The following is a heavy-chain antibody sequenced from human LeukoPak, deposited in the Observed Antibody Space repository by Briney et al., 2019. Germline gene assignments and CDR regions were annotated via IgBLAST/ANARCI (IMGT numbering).Heavy chain of an antibody. CDR2: ISGSGGST. Sequence: GGSLRLSCAASGSTFSSYAMSWVRQAPGKGLEWVSAISGSGGSTYYADSVKGRFTISRDNSKNTLYLQMNSLRAEDTAVYYCAKGGQYSSSCDYWGQGTLVTVSS. CDR1: GSTFSSYA. V-gene: IGHV3-23*01. J-gene: IGHJ4*02. CDR3: AKGGQYSSSCDY. D-gene: IGHD6-13*01.